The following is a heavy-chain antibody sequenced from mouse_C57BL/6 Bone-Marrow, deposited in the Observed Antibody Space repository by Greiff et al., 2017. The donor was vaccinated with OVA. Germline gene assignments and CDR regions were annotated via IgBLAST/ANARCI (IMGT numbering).Heavy chain of an antibody. J-gene: IGHJ3*01. V-gene: IGHV3-1*01. Sequence: DVQLQESGPGMVKPSQSLSLTCTVTGYSITSGYVWHWIRHFPGNKLEWMGYISYSGSTNYNPSLKSRISITHDTSKNHFFLRLNSVTTEDTATYYCAMGGLRPFAYWGQGTLVTVSA. D-gene: IGHD1-3*01. CDR2: ISYSGST. CDR3: AMGGLRPFAY. CDR1: GYSITSGYV.